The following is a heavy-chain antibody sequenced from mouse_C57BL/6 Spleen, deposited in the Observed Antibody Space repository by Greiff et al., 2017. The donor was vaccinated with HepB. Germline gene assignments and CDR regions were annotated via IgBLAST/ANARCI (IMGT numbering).Heavy chain of an antibody. CDR3: ARSDSSGYFDY. V-gene: IGHV1-80*01. CDR1: GYAFSSYW. D-gene: IGHD3-2*02. J-gene: IGHJ2*01. CDR2: IYPGDGDT. Sequence: VQGVESGAELVKPGASVKIPCKASGYAFSSYWMNWVKQRPGKGLEWIGQIYPGDGDTNYNGKFKGKATLTADKSSSTAYMQLSSLTSEDSAVYFCARSDSSGYFDYWGQGTTLTVSS.